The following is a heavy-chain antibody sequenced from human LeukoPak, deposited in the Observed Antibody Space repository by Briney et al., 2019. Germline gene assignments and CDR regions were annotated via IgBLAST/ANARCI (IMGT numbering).Heavy chain of an antibody. J-gene: IGHJ4*02. CDR3: ARGDDYGDYEAY. Sequence: SETLSLTCAVYGGSFSGYYWSWIRQPPGKGLEWIGYIYYSGSTNYNPSLKSRVTISVDTSKNQFSLKLSSVTAADTAVYYCARGDDYGDYEAYWGQGTLVTVSS. CDR1: GGSFSGYY. D-gene: IGHD4-17*01. CDR2: IYYSGST. V-gene: IGHV4-59*01.